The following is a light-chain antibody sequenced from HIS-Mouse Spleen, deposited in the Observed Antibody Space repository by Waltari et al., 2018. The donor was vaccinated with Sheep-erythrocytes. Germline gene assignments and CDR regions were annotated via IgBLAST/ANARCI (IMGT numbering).Light chain of an antibody. CDR1: RSDVGSYNL. CDR2: EGS. CDR3: CSYAGSSTLV. V-gene: IGLV2-23*01. Sequence: QSALTQPASVSGSPGQSLTISCTGTRSDVGSYNLVSWHQQHPGKAPKLMIYEGSKRPSGVSNRFSGSKSGNTASLTISGLQAEDEADYYCCSYAGSSTLVFGGGTKLTVL. J-gene: IGLJ2*01.